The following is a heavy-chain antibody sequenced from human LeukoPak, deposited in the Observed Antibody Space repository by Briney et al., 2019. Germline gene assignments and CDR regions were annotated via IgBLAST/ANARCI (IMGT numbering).Heavy chain of an antibody. CDR3: ARDSEQYYFDY. V-gene: IGHV4-59*01. Sequence: SETLSLTCTVSGGSISSYYWSWIRQPPGKGLEWIGYIYYSGSTNYNPSLKSRVTMSVDTSKNQFSLKLSSVTAADTAVYYCARDSEQYYFDYWGQGTLVTVSS. CDR1: GGSISSYY. J-gene: IGHJ4*02. CDR2: IYYSGST. D-gene: IGHD6-19*01.